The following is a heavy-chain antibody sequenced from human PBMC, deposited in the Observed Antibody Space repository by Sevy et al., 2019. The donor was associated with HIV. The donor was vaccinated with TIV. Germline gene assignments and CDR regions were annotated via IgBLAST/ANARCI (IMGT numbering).Heavy chain of an antibody. V-gene: IGHV3-23*01. D-gene: IGHD2-8*01. CDR2: LSFGCGEI. Sequence: GGSLRLSCAASGFTFSKYSMSWVRQPPGKGLEWVSTLSFGCGEINYADSVKGRFTNSRDNSKSSVYLQMNNLRPEETAVYYCAREGCTKPHDYWGQGTPVTVSS. J-gene: IGHJ4*02. CDR3: AREGCTKPHDY. CDR1: GFTFSKYS.